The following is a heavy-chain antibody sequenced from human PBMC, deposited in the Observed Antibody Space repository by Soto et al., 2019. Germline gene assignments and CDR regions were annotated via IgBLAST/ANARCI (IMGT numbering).Heavy chain of an antibody. Sequence: GGSQRLSCAASGFTFSPYEMNWVRQAPGKGLEWVANIIKDGSEKSYVDSVKGRFTISRDNAKNSLYLEMNSLRVEDTAVYYCARDWGGLGYWGQGTLVTVSS. V-gene: IGHV3-7*03. J-gene: IGHJ4*02. CDR3: ARDWGGLGY. CDR2: IIKDGSEK. CDR1: GFTFSPYE. D-gene: IGHD3-10*01.